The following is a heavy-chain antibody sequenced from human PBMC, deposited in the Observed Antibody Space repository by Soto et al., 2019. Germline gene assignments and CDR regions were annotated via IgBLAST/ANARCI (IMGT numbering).Heavy chain of an antibody. CDR1: GDSVSSNSAA. CDR3: ARVGQQLVRTYYYYGMDV. D-gene: IGHD6-13*01. CDR2: TYYRSKWYN. V-gene: IGHV6-1*01. Sequence: PSQTLSLTCAISGDSVSSNSAAWNWIRQSPSRGLEWLGRTYYRSKWYNDYAVSVKSRITINPDTSKNQFSLQLNSVTPEDTAVYYCARVGQQLVRTYYYYGMDVWGQGTTVTVSS. J-gene: IGHJ6*02.